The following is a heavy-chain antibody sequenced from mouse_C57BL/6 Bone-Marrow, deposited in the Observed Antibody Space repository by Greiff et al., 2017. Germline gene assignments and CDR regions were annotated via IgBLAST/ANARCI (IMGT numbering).Heavy chain of an antibody. V-gene: IGHV1-9*01. D-gene: IGHD2-2*01. CDR1: GYTFSSYW. Sequence: QVQLQQSGAELMKPGASVKISCKATGYTFSSYWIEWVKQRPGHGLEWIGEILPGSGSTNYNEKFKGKATFTADTSSNTAYMQLSSLTSEDCAVYYCARQAIYYGSGGFAYWGQGTLVTVSA. J-gene: IGHJ3*01. CDR3: ARQAIYYGSGGFAY. CDR2: ILPGSGST.